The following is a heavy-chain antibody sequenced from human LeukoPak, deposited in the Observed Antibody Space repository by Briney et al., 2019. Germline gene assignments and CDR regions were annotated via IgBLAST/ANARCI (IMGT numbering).Heavy chain of an antibody. CDR3: ARGEGYGVPWGWFDP. CDR2: INHSGSN. CDR1: GGSFSGYY. D-gene: IGHD4-17*01. V-gene: IGHV4-34*01. J-gene: IGHJ5*02. Sequence: SETLSLTCAVYGGSFSGYYWSWIRQPPGKGLEWIGEINHSGSNNYNPSLKSRVTISVDTSKNQFSLKLSSVTAADTAVYYCARGEGYGVPWGWFDPWGQGALVNVSS.